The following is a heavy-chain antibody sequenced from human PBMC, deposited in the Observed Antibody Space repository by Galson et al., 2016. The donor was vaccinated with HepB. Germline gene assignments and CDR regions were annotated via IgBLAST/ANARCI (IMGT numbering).Heavy chain of an antibody. J-gene: IGHJ2*01. Sequence: ETLSLTCSVSGDSISIYHWGWIRQPPGKGLEWIGHIDDSGDTDYNPSLRSRVTTSVDMSKNQVSLKMDSVTAADTAVYYCARRGFCSRTSCYTGGWYFDLWGRGTLVTVSS. CDR3: ARRGFCSRTSCYTGGWYFDL. D-gene: IGHD2-2*02. CDR2: IDDSGDT. CDR1: GDSISIYH. V-gene: IGHV4-59*08.